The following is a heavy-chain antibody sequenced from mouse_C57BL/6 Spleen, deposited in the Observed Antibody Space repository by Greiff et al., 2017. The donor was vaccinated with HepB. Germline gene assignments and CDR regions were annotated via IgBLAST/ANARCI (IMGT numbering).Heavy chain of an antibody. CDR2: IHPNSGST. CDR3: ARAGYGSSYGAMDY. Sequence: LQPGAELVKPGASVKLSCQASGYTFTSYWMHWVKQRPGQGLEWIGMIHPNSGSTNYNEKFKSKATLTVDKSSSTAYMQLSSLTYEDSAVYYCARAGYGSSYGAMDYWGQGTSVTVSS. J-gene: IGHJ4*01. CDR1: GYTFTSYW. V-gene: IGHV1-64*01. D-gene: IGHD1-1*01.